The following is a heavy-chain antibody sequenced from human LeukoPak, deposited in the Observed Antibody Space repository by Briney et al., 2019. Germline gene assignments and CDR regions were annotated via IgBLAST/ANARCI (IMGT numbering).Heavy chain of an antibody. V-gene: IGHV3-23*01. Sequence: HPGGSLRLSCAASGFTFSSNAMSWVRQAPGEGLEWVSGISGSGGSTYYADSVKGRFTISRDNSKNTLYLQMNSLRAEDTAIYYCAKRGTWYSGSYLNPYWGQGTLVTV. J-gene: IGHJ4*02. D-gene: IGHD1-26*01. CDR3: AKRGTWYSGSYLNPY. CDR1: GFTFSSNA. CDR2: ISGSGGST.